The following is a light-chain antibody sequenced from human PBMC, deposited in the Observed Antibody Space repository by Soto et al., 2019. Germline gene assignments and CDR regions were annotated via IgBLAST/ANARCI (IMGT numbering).Light chain of an antibody. J-gene: IGKJ1*01. CDR1: QSISSW. V-gene: IGKV1-5*03. CDR3: QQYNSYSWT. Sequence: DIQMTQSPSTLSASVGDRVTITCRASQSISSWLAWYQQKPGKAPKLLIYKASSLESGVPSRFSGSGSGTEFTLTISSLQPDDFATYYCQQYNSYSWTFGQGTNLDIK. CDR2: KAS.